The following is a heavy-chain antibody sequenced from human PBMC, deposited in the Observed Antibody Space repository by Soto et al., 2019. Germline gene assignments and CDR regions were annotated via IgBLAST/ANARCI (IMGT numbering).Heavy chain of an antibody. CDR3: ARDIVTAAACTGTAKFDY. CDR2: INAGNGNT. D-gene: IGHD6-13*01. Sequence: QVQLVQSGAEVKKPGASVKVSCKASGYTFTSYAMHWVRQAPGQRLEWMGWINAGNGNTKYSQKFEGRVTITRDTSASTAYMELSSLRSEDTAVYYCARDIVTAAACTGTAKFDYWGQGTLVTVSS. J-gene: IGHJ4*02. CDR1: GYTFTSYA. V-gene: IGHV1-3*01.